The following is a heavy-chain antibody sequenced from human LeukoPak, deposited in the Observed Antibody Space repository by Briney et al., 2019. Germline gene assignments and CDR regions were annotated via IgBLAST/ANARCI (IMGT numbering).Heavy chain of an antibody. D-gene: IGHD4-11*01. V-gene: IGHV4-59*12. J-gene: IGHJ3*02. Sequence: SETLSLTCTVSGGSISSYYWSWIRQPPGKGLEWIGYIYYSGSTNYNPSLKSRVTISVDTSKNQFSLKLSSMTAADTAVYYCAKTQGYSNYEVDAFDIWGQGTMVTVSS. CDR2: IYYSGST. CDR3: AKTQGYSNYEVDAFDI. CDR1: GGSISSYY.